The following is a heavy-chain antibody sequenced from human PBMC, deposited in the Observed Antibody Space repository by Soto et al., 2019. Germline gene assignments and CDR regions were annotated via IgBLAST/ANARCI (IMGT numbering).Heavy chain of an antibody. J-gene: IGHJ4*02. CDR2: IWYDGSNK. Sequence: GGSLRLSCAASGFTFSSYGMHWVRQAPGKGLEWVAVIWYDGSNKYYADSVKGRFTISRDNSKNTLYLQMNSLRAEDTAVYYCARDRGDFWSGTVRYYFDYWGQGTLVTVSS. CDR3: ARDRGDFWSGTVRYYFDY. CDR1: GFTFSSYG. D-gene: IGHD3-3*01. V-gene: IGHV3-33*01.